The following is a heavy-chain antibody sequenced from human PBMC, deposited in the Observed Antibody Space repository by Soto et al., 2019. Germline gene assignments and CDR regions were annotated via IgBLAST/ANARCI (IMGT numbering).Heavy chain of an antibody. CDR3: AREVYCSGGSCQKYYFDY. Sequence: SETLSLTCAVYGGSFSGYYWSWIRQPPGKGLEWIGEINHSGSTNYNPSLKSRVTISVDMSKNQFSLKLSSVTAADTAVYYCAREVYCSGGSCQKYYFDYWGQGTLVTVSS. V-gene: IGHV4-34*01. D-gene: IGHD2-15*01. CDR2: INHSGST. J-gene: IGHJ4*02. CDR1: GGSFSGYY.